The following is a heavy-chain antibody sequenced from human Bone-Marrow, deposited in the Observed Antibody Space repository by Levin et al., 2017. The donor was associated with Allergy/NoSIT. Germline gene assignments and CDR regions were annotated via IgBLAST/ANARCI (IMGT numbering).Heavy chain of an antibody. V-gene: IGHV3-49*03. D-gene: IGHD3-16*02. Sequence: PGESLKISCTASGFTFGDYAMTWFRQAPGKGLEWVGFIRSKGYDETTEYAASVKGRFTVSRDDSKSIAYLQMNSLKTEDTAVYFCTRDLDDHIWGSYRSYDYWGQGTLVTVSS. CDR2: IRSKGYDETT. CDR1: GFTFGDYA. CDR3: TRDLDDHIWGSYRSYDY. J-gene: IGHJ4*02.